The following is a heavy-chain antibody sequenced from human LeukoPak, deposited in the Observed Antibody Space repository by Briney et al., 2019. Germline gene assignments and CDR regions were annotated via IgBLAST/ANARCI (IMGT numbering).Heavy chain of an antibody. CDR2: IYYSGST. J-gene: IGHJ5*02. CDR3: ARHPTKQLMVPTGSCWFDP. D-gene: IGHD6-19*01. V-gene: IGHV4-39*01. CDR1: GGSVSSSRSQ. Sequence: SETLSLTRTVSGGSVSSSRSQWGWIRQPPGKGLEWIGSIYYSGSTYYNPSLKSRVTISVDTSKNPFSLKLSSVTAADTAVYYCARHPTKQLMVPTGSCWFDPWGQGTLVTVSS.